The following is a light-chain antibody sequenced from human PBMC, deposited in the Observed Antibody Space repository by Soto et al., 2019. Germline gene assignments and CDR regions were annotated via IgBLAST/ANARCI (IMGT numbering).Light chain of an antibody. J-gene: IGLJ1*01. CDR2: DVS. V-gene: IGLV2-11*01. Sequence: QSALTHPRSVSGSPGQSVSISCTGTSSDVGRYSYVSWYQQHPGKAPKLMIYDVSERPSGVPDRFSGSKSGNTASLTISGLQAEDEADYYCCSYAGTSKGVFGTGTKVTVL. CDR1: SSDVGRYSY. CDR3: CSYAGTSKGV.